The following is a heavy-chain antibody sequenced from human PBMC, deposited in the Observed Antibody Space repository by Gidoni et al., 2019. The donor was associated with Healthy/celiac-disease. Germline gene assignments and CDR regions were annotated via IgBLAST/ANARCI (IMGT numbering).Heavy chain of an antibody. CDR3: ARGCAYGGYNY. Sequence: EVKLVETGGGLIKPGGCLRLSCAASGFTVRSTYMSWVCQAPGKGLEWVSVIYSGCSTYSAYSVNARFTISRDNSKYTLYLQLNSLSAADTALYYCARGCAYGGYNYWGQGTLVTVSS. J-gene: IGHJ4*02. V-gene: IGHV3-53*02. D-gene: IGHD5-12*01. CDR1: GFTVRSTY. CDR2: IYSGCST.